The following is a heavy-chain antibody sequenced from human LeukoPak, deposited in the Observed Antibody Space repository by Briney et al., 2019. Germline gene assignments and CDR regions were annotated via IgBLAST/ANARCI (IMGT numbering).Heavy chain of an antibody. CDR1: GYTFSNHA. CDR3: ARDANFGYDAFDI. CDR2: INAGNGNT. Sequence: ASVKVSCKASGYTFSNHAMHWVRQAPGQRLEWMGWINAGNGNTKYSQKFQGRVTITRDTSASTAYMELSSLRAEDTAVYYCARDANFGYDAFDIWGQGTMVTVSS. V-gene: IGHV1-3*01. J-gene: IGHJ3*02. D-gene: IGHD3-10*01.